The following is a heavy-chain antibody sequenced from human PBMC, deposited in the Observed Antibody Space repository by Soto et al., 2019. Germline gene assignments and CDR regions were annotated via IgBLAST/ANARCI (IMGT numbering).Heavy chain of an antibody. CDR2: INHSGSA. D-gene: IGHD3-10*01. V-gene: IGHV4-34*03. Sequence: SETLSLTCAVYGGSFHGYYWSWIRQPPGKGLEWIGEINHSGSANYNPTFKSRVSISVDTSKNQMSLQLTSVSAADTVVYYCTLGFGELLWPSLFDYWGQGTLVTVSS. CDR1: GGSFHGYY. CDR3: TLGFGELLWPSLFDY. J-gene: IGHJ4*02.